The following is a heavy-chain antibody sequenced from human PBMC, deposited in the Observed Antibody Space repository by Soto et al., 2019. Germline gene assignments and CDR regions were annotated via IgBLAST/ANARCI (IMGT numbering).Heavy chain of an antibody. CDR1: VDSVSSNSAA. D-gene: IGHD5-12*01. J-gene: IGHJ4*02. CDR3: ARDRLGDGYNDY. V-gene: IGHV6-1*01. CDR2: TYYRSKWYN. Sequence: QTLSLNCVISVDSVSSNSAAWSWIRQSPSRGLEWLGRTYYRSKWYNNYAVSVKSRITINPDTSKNQFSLQLNSVTPEDTAVYYCARDRLGDGYNDYWGQGTLVIVSS.